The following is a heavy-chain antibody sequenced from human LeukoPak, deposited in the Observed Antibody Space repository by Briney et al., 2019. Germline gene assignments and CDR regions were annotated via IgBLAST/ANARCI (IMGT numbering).Heavy chain of an antibody. D-gene: IGHD3-22*01. CDR1: GSTSDAYA. Sequence: GSSLRLSCAASGSTSDAYAMHCVPHASVHGLVWVSAISWNSGSIGYADSVKGRFTLSRDNAKNSLYLQMNSLRAEDTALYHCAKGPMIRGPFDYWGQGTLVTVSS. J-gene: IGHJ4*02. CDR2: ISWNSGSI. V-gene: IGHV3-9*02. CDR3: AKGPMIRGPFDY.